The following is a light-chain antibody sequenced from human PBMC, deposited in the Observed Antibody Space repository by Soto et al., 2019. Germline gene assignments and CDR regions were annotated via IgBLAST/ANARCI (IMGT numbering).Light chain of an antibody. J-gene: IGKJ1*01. V-gene: IGKV1-5*03. Sequence: DIQMTQSPSTLSASVGDRITMTCRASQSISSWLAWYQQKPGKAPKLLIYKASSLERGVPSRFSGSGSGTEFTLTISSLQPDDFATYYCQQYNSYPWTFGQGTKVELK. CDR3: QQYNSYPWT. CDR2: KAS. CDR1: QSISSW.